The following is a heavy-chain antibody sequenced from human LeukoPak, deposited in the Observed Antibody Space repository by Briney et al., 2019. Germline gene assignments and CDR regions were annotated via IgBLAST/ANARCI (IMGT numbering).Heavy chain of an antibody. Sequence: PGGSLRLSCAASGFTFSSYSMNWVRQAPGKGLEWVSYISSCSRTIYYADSVKGRFTISRDNAKNSLYLQMNSLRDEDTAVYYCARLDSYDSSFHYWGQGTLVTVSS. D-gene: IGHD3-22*01. V-gene: IGHV3-48*02. J-gene: IGHJ4*02. CDR3: ARLDSYDSSFHY. CDR1: GFTFSSYS. CDR2: ISSCSRTI.